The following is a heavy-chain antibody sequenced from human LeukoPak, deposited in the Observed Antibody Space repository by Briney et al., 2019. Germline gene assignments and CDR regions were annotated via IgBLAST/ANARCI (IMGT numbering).Heavy chain of an antibody. CDR3: ARELAHYGYFDY. V-gene: IGHV3-30-3*01. CDR2: ISYDGSNK. Sequence: GGSLRLSCAASGFTFSSYAMHWVRQAPGKGLEWVAVISYDGSNKCYADSVKGRFTISRDNSKNTLYLQMNSLRAEDTAVYYCARELAHYGYFDYWGQGTLVTVSS. CDR1: GFTFSSYA. J-gene: IGHJ4*02. D-gene: IGHD4-17*01.